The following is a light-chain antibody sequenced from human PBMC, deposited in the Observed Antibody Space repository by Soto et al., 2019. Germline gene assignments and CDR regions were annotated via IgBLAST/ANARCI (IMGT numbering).Light chain of an antibody. CDR1: QSVSIH. J-gene: IGKJ5*01. Sequence: EIVLTQSPGTLSLSPWERATLSCRASQSVSIHLAWYQQKTGQAPRLLIYDVSNRATGIPARFSGSGSGTDFTLTISSLEPEDFAVYYCQQYNNWPITFGQGTRLEIK. CDR2: DVS. V-gene: IGKV3-11*01. CDR3: QQYNNWPIT.